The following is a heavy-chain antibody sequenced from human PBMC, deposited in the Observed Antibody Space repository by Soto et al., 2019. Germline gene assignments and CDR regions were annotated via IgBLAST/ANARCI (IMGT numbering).Heavy chain of an antibody. CDR3: ARDLMRARFSSSGGQAGY. Sequence: QVQLVQSGAEVKKPGSSVKVSCKASGGTFSTYVITWVRQAPGQGLEWMGGIIPIFGTTNYAQKFQGRVAITADESTNTAYMELSSLRSEDTALYYCARDLMRARFSSSGGQAGYWGQGTLVTVSS. J-gene: IGHJ4*02. V-gene: IGHV1-69*01. CDR2: IIPIFGTT. D-gene: IGHD6-6*01. CDR1: GGTFSTYV.